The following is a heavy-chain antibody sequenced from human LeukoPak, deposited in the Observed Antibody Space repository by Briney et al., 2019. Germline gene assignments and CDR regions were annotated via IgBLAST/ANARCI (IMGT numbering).Heavy chain of an antibody. CDR3: ARESDDYDILTGPTLAAFDI. Sequence: GGSLRLSCAASGFTFSSYEMNWVRQAPGKGLEWVSYIRRSGRTMYYADSLKGRFTISRDNAKNSLYLQMNSRRDDDTAVYYCARESDDYDILTGPTLAAFDIWGQGTMVTVSS. D-gene: IGHD3-9*01. CDR1: GFTFSSYE. CDR2: IRRSGRTM. V-gene: IGHV3-48*03. J-gene: IGHJ3*02.